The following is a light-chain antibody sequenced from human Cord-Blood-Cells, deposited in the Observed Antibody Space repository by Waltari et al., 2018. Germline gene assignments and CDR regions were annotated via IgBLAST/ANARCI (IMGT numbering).Light chain of an antibody. CDR1: SSDVGSYNL. CDR2: EGS. CDR3: CSYAGSSTVV. Sequence: QSALTQPASVSGSPGQSITISCTGTSSDVGSYNLVSWYQQHPGKAPKLMIYEGSKRPSVVSTRVAGSKSGNTASLTISGLQAEDEADYYCCSYAGSSTVVFGGGTKLTVL. V-gene: IGLV2-23*01. J-gene: IGLJ2*01.